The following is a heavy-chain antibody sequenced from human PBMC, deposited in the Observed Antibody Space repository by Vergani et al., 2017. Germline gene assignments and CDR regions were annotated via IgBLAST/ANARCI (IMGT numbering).Heavy chain of an antibody. J-gene: IGHJ3*02. D-gene: IGHD3-22*01. CDR3: ASSESSDSSGYYQDAFDI. CDR2: ITPFNGNT. V-gene: IGHV1-45*02. Sequence: QMQLVQSGAEVKKTGSSVKVSCKASGYTFTYRYLHWVRQAPGQALEWMGWITPFNGNTNYAQKFQDRVTITRDRSMSTAYMELSSLRSEDTAMYYCASSESSDSSGYYQDAFDIWDQGTMVTVSS. CDR1: GYTFTYRY.